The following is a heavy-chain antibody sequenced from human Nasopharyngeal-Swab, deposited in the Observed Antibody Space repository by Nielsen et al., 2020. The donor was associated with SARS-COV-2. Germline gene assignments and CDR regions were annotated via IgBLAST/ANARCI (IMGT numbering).Heavy chain of an antibody. J-gene: IGHJ3*02. D-gene: IGHD1-26*01. CDR1: GGSISSGGYY. Sequence: SETLSLTCTVSGGSISSGGYYWSWIRQPPGKGLEWIGEINHSGSTNYNPSLKSRVTISVDTSKNQFSLKLSSVTAADTAVYYCARTVGATPRGAFDIWGQGTMVTVSS. CDR3: ARTVGATPRGAFDI. CDR2: INHSGST. V-gene: IGHV4-61*08.